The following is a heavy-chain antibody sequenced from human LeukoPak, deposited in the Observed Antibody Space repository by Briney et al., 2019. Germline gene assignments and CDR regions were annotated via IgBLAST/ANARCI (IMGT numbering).Heavy chain of an antibody. CDR2: IYTSGST. J-gene: IGHJ4*02. CDR3: ARVADYGDYGYYFDY. CDR1: GGSISSYY. V-gene: IGHV4-4*07. Sequence: SETLSLTCTVSGGSISSYYWSWIRQPAGKGLEWIGRIYTSGSTNYNPSLKSRVTMSVDTSKNQFSLKQSSVTAADTAVYYCARVADYGDYGYYFDYWGQGTLVTVSS. D-gene: IGHD4-17*01.